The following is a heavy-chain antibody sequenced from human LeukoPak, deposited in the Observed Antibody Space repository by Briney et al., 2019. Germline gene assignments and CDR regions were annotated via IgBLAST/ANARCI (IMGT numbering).Heavy chain of an antibody. D-gene: IGHD3-22*01. Sequence: GGSLRLSCAASGFTFSSYSMNWVRQAPGKGLEWVSSISSSSSYIHYADSVKGRFTISRDNAKNSLYLQMNSLRAEDTAVYYCARADYYDSSGYFDYWGQGTLVTVSS. J-gene: IGHJ4*02. CDR1: GFTFSSYS. CDR3: ARADYYDSSGYFDY. V-gene: IGHV3-21*01. CDR2: ISSSSSYI.